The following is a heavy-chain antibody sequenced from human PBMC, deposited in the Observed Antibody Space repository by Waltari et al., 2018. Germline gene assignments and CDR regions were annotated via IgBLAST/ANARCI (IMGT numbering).Heavy chain of an antibody. V-gene: IGHV3-23*01. CDR2: MSGSGLI. J-gene: IGHJ6*02. D-gene: IGHD3-16*01. Sequence: EFQLLEAGGGLAQPGGSLRLSCAAPDLTLTSHPLNWVGQAPGKGLEWVSLMSGSGLIEYGDSVKGRFTISRDNAKNTLYLEMNRLRVEDTAVYFCAKDEGNRIAPTFGMDAWGHGTTVLVS. CDR3: AKDEGNRIAPTFGMDA. CDR1: DLTLTSHP.